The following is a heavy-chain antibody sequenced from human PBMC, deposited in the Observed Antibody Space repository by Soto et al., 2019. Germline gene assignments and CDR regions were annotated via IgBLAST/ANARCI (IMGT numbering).Heavy chain of an antibody. J-gene: IGHJ4*02. CDR3: ARVDAYNQPTFGY. CDR2: INPYNSNT. Sequence: ASVKVSCKASGYTFTSYTITWVRQAPGQGLEWMGWINPYNSNTNYAQKFQDRVTMTTDTSTSIAYMELRSLRSDDTAVYYCARVDAYNQPTFGYWGQGILVTVSS. V-gene: IGHV1-18*01. D-gene: IGHD1-1*01. CDR1: GYTFTSYT.